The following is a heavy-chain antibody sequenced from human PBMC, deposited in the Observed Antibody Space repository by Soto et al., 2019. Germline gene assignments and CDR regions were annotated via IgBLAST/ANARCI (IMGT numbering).Heavy chain of an antibody. CDR1: GFTFSSYA. CDR3: AKGIIEDPYGILTGSTDY. V-gene: IGHV3-23*01. J-gene: IGHJ4*02. CDR2: ISGSGGST. Sequence: PGGSLRLSCAASGFTFSSYAMSWVRQAPGKGLEWVSAISGSGGSTYYADSVKGRFTISRDNSKNTLYLQMNSLRAEDTAVYYCAKGIIEDPYGILTGSTDYWGQGTLVTVSS. D-gene: IGHD3-9*01.